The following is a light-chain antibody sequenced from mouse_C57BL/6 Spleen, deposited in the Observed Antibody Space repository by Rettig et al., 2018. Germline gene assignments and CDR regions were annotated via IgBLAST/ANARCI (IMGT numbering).Light chain of an antibody. V-gene: IGKV4-57*01. CDR1: SSVTY. Sequence: QIVLTQSPAIMSTSPGETVTITCSASSSVTYMHWFQQKPGTSPKLWIYSTSNLASGVPARFSGSGSGTSYSLTFSRMEAEDAATYYCQQRSSYPFTFGSG. CDR2: STS. CDR3: QQRSSYPFT. J-gene: IGKJ4*01.